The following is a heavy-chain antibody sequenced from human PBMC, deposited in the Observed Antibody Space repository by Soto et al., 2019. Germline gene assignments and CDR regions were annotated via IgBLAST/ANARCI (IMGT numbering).Heavy chain of an antibody. CDR1: GGTFSSYA. CDR2: IIPIFGTA. V-gene: IGHV1-69*12. CDR3: ASFTAKILYYYDMDV. D-gene: IGHD5-18*01. J-gene: IGHJ6*02. Sequence: QVQLVQSGAEVKKPGSSVKVSCNASGGTFSSYAISWVRQAPGQGLEWMGGIIPIFGTANYAQKFQGRVSITADESTSTAYMELSSLRSEDTAVYYCASFTAKILYYYDMDVWGQGTTVIVSS.